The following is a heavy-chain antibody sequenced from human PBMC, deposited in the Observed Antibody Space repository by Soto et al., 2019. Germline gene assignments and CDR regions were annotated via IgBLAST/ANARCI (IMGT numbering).Heavy chain of an antibody. J-gene: IGHJ2*01. CDR3: ARLFAGATGNWYFDL. CDR1: GGSFSGYD. CDR2: ITRYGTI. D-gene: IGHD1-1*01. V-gene: IGHV4-34*01. Sequence: QVQLQQWGAGLLKPSETLSLTCAVYGGSFSGYDWSWVRQAPGKGLEGIGEITRYGTINYNPSLKSRVTMSLDTSKNQFSLRLNSVSDADAALYYCARLFAGATGNWYFDLWGRGTLVTVSS.